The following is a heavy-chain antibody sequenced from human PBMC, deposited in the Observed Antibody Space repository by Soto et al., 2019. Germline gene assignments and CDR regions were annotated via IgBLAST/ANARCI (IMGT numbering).Heavy chain of an antibody. CDR1: GFTFSSYA. D-gene: IGHD3-10*01. J-gene: IGHJ5*02. V-gene: IGHV3-23*01. Sequence: EVQLLESGGGLVQPGGSLRLSCSASGFTFSSYAMSWVRQAPGKGLEWVSAISGSGGSTYYADSVKGRFTISRDNSKNTLYLQKNSLRAEDTAVYYCAKDQRLLGFGEKWFDPWCQETLVTVSS. CDR3: AKDQRLLGFGEKWFDP. CDR2: ISGSGGST.